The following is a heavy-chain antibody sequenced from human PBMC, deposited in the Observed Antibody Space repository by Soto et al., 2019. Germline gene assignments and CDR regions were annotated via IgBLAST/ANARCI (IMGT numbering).Heavy chain of an antibody. V-gene: IGHV4-39*01. CDR3: ARGLRWTRTFDF. CDR2: LSYSGST. J-gene: IGHJ4*02. Sequence: TSETLSLTCSVSGGSITGSSFSWAWIRQSPGTGLQWIGSLSYSGSTYYNPSLEGRVAISADTSKNAFSLELKLMTAADTATYFCARGLRWTRTFDFWGRGTLVTVSS. CDR1: GGSITGSSFS. D-gene: IGHD3-16*01.